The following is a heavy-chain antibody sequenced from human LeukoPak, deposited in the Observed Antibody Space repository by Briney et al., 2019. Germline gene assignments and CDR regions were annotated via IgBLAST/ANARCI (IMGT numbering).Heavy chain of an antibody. CDR2: ISTRGRYT. V-gene: IGHV3-21*05. Sequence: GGSLRLSCTASGFTFSSYAMNWVRQAPGKGLEWVSYISTRGRYTNYTDSVKGRFTISRDNAKNSLFLQMNSLRAEDTAVYYCARVASITMICDFWGQGTLVTVSS. J-gene: IGHJ4*02. CDR1: GFTFSSYA. CDR3: ARVASITMICDF. D-gene: IGHD3-22*01.